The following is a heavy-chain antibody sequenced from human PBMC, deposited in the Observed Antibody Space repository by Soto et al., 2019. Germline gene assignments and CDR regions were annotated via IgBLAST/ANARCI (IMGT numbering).Heavy chain of an antibody. D-gene: IGHD1-1*01. CDR1: GFTLSDYY. CDR2: SRSKIKSYTT. CDR3: ARGGKEHLTHCFIDY. J-gene: IGHJ4*02. V-gene: IGHV3-72*01. Sequence: EVRLVESGGGLVQPGGSLRVSCVVSGFTLSDYYMDWVRQAPGKGLEWIGRSRSKIKSYTTEYAASVRGRFVVSRDDSTNSFFLQMNSLKIDDTAVYYCARGGKEHLTHCFIDYWGQGTLVTVSS.